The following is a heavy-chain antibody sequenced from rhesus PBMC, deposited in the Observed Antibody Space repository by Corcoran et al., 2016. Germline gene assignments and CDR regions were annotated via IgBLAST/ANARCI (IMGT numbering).Heavy chain of an antibody. CDR1: GFTFSSYG. CDR2: ISYDGIKK. CDR3: ASVLVRYCTGSGCYAIDY. Sequence: EVQLVESGGGLVQPGGSLRLSCAASGFTFSSYGMHWVRQAPGKGREWVAVISYDGIKKYYSDSVKDRFTIVRDNSKNMLYLQMNNLKLDDTAVYYCASVLVRYCTGSGCYAIDYWGQGVLVTVSS. J-gene: IGHJ4*01. D-gene: IGHD2-21*01. V-gene: IGHV3-54*02.